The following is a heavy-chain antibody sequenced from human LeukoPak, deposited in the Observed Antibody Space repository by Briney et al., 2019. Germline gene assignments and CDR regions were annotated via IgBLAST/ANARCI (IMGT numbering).Heavy chain of an antibody. Sequence: PGGSLRLSCAASGFTFSSYSMNWVRQAPGKGLEWVSSISSSSSYIYYADSVKGRFTISRDNSKNTLYLQMNSLRAEDTAVYYCARDGFLGPYYDSSGYAFDIWGQGTMVTVSS. CDR2: ISSSSSYI. V-gene: IGHV3-21*01. CDR1: GFTFSSYS. CDR3: ARDGFLGPYYDSSGYAFDI. D-gene: IGHD3-22*01. J-gene: IGHJ3*02.